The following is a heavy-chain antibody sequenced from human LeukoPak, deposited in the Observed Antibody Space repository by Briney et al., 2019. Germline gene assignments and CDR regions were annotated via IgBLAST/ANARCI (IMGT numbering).Heavy chain of an antibody. CDR3: ATANNMLRPRGFDP. D-gene: IGHD5-12*01. Sequence: GGSLRLSCAASGFTFSSYGMHWVRQAPGKGLEWVAVIWYDGSNKYYADSVKGRFTISRDNSKNTLYLQMNRLRAEDTAVYYCATANNMLRPRGFDPWGQGTLVTVSS. CDR1: GFTFSSYG. V-gene: IGHV3-33*01. CDR2: IWYDGSNK. J-gene: IGHJ5*02.